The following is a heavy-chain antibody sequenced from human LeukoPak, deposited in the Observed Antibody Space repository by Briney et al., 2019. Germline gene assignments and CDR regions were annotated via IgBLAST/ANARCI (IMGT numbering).Heavy chain of an antibody. Sequence: GGSLRLSCAASGFTFSSYAMHWVRQAPGKGLEWVAVISYDGSNKYYADSVKGRFTISRDNSKNTLYLQMNSLRAEDTAVYYCARPSGSYRDYWGQGTLVTVSS. CDR1: GFTFSSYA. CDR3: ARPSGSYRDY. V-gene: IGHV3-30-3*01. J-gene: IGHJ4*02. CDR2: ISYDGSNK. D-gene: IGHD1-26*01.